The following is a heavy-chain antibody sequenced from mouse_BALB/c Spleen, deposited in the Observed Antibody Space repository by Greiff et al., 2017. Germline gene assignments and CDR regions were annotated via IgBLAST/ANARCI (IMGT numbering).Heavy chain of an antibody. CDR3: ARNGAYGSRYYAMDY. J-gene: IGHJ4*01. D-gene: IGHD1-2*01. V-gene: IGHV2-2*02. CDR1: GFSLTSYG. CDR2: IWSGGST. Sequence: VKVVESGPGLVQPSQSLSITCTVSGFSLTSYGVHWVRQSPGKGLEWLGVIWSGGSTDYNAAFISRLSISKDNSKSQVFFKMNSLQANDTAIYYCARNGAYGSRYYAMDYWGQGTSVTVAS.